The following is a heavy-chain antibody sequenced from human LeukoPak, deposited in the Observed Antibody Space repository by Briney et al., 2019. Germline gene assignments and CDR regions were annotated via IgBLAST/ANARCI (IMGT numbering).Heavy chain of an antibody. V-gene: IGHV3-33*01. CDR1: GFTFSTYG. CDR3: ARDTRKKVYGMDV. CDR2: IWYDGSNT. Sequence: GRSLRLSCAASGFTFSTYGMHWVRQAPGKGLDWVALIWYDGSNTYYADSVKGRFTISRDNSKNTLYLQMSSLRAEDTAVYYCARDTRKKVYGMDVWGQGTTVTVSS. J-gene: IGHJ6*02.